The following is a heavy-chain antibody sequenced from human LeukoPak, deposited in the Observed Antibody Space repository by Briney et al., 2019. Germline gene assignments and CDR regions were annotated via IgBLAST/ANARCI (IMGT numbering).Heavy chain of an antibody. CDR1: GFTFRSYG. CDR3: AKDAEVASFDY. Sequence: GGSLRLSCAGSGFTFRSYGMSWVRQALGKGLEWVSSISGYGDYTYNADSVQGRFTISRDNSKNTLYLQMNSLRAEDTAVYYCAKDAEVASFDYWGQGTLVTVSS. J-gene: IGHJ4*02. D-gene: IGHD2-15*01. V-gene: IGHV3-23*01. CDR2: ISGYGDYT.